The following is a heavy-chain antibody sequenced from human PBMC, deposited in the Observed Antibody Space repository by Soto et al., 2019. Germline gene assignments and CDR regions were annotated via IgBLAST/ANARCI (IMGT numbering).Heavy chain of an antibody. Sequence: PSETLSLTCTVSGGSISSDSYYWGWIRQSPEKGLEWIASISYSGSTYYNPTLKSRLIISVDTSKNQFSLKLSSVTAADTAVYYCARKGPRSYYYGMDVWGQGTTVTVS. V-gene: IGHV4-39*07. CDR1: GGSISSDSYY. CDR3: ARKGPRSYYYGMDV. J-gene: IGHJ6*02. CDR2: ISYSGST.